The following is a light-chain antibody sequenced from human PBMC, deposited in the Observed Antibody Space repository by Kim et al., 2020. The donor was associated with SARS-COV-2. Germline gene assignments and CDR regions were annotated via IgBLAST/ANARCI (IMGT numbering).Light chain of an antibody. V-gene: IGKV3-11*01. J-gene: IGKJ4*01. CDR1: QSIDTS. CDR2: DAS. CDR3: QQRDSWPPAVS. Sequence: PGERATLSCRASQSIDTSLAWYQHRPGQAPRLLVYDASIRATGIPDRFSGSGSGTDFTLTISSLEPEDFSTYYCQQRDSWPPAVSFGGGTKVDIK.